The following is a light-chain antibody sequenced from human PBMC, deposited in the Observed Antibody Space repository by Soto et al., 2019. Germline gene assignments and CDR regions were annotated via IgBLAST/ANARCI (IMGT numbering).Light chain of an antibody. J-gene: IGKJ5*01. V-gene: IGKV3-20*01. CDR3: QHHGTSPIT. CDR1: ESISRDY. Sequence: EIVLTQSPSTLPLFPAQRATLSRRASESISRDYLAWYQQRLGQAPRLLIYGASSGATGIPDRFSGSGSGTDFTLTISRLEPEDFAVYYCQHHGTSPITFGQGARLANK. CDR2: GAS.